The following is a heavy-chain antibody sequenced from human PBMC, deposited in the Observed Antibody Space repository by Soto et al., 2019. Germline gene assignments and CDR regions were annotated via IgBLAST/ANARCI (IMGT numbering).Heavy chain of an antibody. D-gene: IGHD5-12*01. CDR1: GFTFSSYG. Sequence: GGSLRLSCAASGFTFSSYGMHWVRQAPGKGLEWVAVIWYDGSNKYYADSVKGRFTISRDNSKNTLYLQMNSLRAEDTAVFYCARDAGAGATIRYYFDYGAQGPRAPVSS. J-gene: IGHJ4*02. V-gene: IGHV3-33*01. CDR2: IWYDGSNK. CDR3: ARDAGAGATIRYYFDY.